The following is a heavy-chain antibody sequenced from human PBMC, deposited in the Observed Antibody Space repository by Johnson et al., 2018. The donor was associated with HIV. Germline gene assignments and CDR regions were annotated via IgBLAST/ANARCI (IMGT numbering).Heavy chain of an antibody. CDR3: ARETVTSGAFDI. Sequence: VQLVESGGGLVKPGGSLRLSCAASGFTFSDYYMSWIRQAPGKGLEWVSYISSSGTTIYYGDSVKGRFTISRDNVKNSLYLHMNSLRAEDTAVYYCARETVTSGAFDIWGQGTMVTVSS. J-gene: IGHJ3*02. V-gene: IGHV3-11*04. CDR1: GFTFSDYY. CDR2: ISSSGTTI. D-gene: IGHD4-11*01.